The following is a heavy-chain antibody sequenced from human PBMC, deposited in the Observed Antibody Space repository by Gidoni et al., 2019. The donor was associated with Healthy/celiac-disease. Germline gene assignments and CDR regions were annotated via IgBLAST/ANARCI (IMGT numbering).Heavy chain of an antibody. CDR3: AKDRGIAAAGTLGLFDY. Sequence: EVQLLESGGGLVQPGGSLRLSCAASGFTFSSYAMSWVRQAPGKGLEWVSAISGSGGSTYYADSVKGRFTISRDNSKNTLYLQMNSLRAEDTAVYYCAKDRGIAAAGTLGLFDYWGQGTLVTVSS. V-gene: IGHV3-23*01. CDR1: GFTFSSYA. D-gene: IGHD6-13*01. J-gene: IGHJ4*02. CDR2: ISGSGGST.